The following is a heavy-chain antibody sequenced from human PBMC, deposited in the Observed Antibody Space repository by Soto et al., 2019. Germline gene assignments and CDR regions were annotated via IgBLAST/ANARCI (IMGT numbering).Heavy chain of an antibody. V-gene: IGHV1-3*01. CDR1: VYTFTSYA. J-gene: IGHJ4*02. Sequence: ASVKVSCKASVYTFTSYAMHWVRQAPGQRLEWMGWINAGNGNTKYSQKFQGRVTITRDTSASTAYMELSSLRSEDTAVYYCARSIVVVTALDYWGQGTLVTV. CDR2: INAGNGNT. D-gene: IGHD2-21*02. CDR3: ARSIVVVTALDY.